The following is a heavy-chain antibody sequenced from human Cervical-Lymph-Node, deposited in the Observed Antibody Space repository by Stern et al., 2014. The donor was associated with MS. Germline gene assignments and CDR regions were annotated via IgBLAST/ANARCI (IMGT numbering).Heavy chain of an antibody. Sequence: VQLEESGSGLVKPSQTLSLTCAVSGGSISSGGYSWSWIRQPPGKGLGGIGYIYHSGSTYYTPSLKSRFTISVDRSKTQFSLKLSSVTAADTAVYYCARSSTVTPNAFDIWGQGTMVTVSS. V-gene: IGHV4-30-2*01. CDR2: IYHSGST. CDR1: GGSISSGGYS. CDR3: ARSSTVTPNAFDI. D-gene: IGHD4-17*01. J-gene: IGHJ3*02.